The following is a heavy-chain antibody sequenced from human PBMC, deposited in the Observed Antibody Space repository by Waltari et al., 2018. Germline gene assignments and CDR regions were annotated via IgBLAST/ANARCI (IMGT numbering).Heavy chain of an antibody. J-gene: IGHJ3*02. CDR3: ARRSGSYWGHAFDI. D-gene: IGHD1-26*01. CDR2: IIPSFGTA. V-gene: IGHV1-69*14. CDR1: GGTFSSYA. Sequence: QVQLVQSGAEVKKPGSSVKVSCKASGGTFSSYAISWVRQAPGQGLEWMGRIIPSFGTANYAQKFQGRVTITADKSTSTAYMELSSLRSEDTAAYYCARRSGSYWGHAFDIWGQGTMVTVSS.